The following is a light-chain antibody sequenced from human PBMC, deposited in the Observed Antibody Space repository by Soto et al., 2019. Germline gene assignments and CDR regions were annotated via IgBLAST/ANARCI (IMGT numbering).Light chain of an antibody. CDR2: EVT. CDR3: NSYTRSTKYV. V-gene: IGLV2-14*01. CDR1: SSDVGAYDY. J-gene: IGLJ1*01. Sequence: VLTQPASVSGSPGQSITVSCTGTSSDVGAYDYVSWYQHHPGKAPKLIIYEVTNRPSGVSNRFSGSKSGNTASLTISGLQAEDEADYYCNSYTRSTKYVFGTGTKVTVL.